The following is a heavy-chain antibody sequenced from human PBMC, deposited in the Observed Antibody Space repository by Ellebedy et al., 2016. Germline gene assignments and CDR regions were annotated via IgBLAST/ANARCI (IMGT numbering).Heavy chain of an antibody. J-gene: IGHJ4*02. Sequence: SETLSLTCTVSGGSISSGGYYWSWIRQHPGKGLEWIGYIYYSGSTYYNPSLKSRVTISVDTSKNQFSLKLSSVTAADTAVYYCARGLPLEWLSHFDYWGLGTLVTVSS. D-gene: IGHD3-3*01. V-gene: IGHV4-31*03. CDR2: IYYSGST. CDR3: ARGLPLEWLSHFDY. CDR1: GGSISSGGYY.